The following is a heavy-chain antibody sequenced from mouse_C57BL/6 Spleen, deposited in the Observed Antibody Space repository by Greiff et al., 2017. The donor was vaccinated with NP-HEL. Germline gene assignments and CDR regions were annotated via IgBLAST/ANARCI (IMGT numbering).Heavy chain of an antibody. D-gene: IGHD2-5*01. Sequence: LVESGAELVKPGASVKLSCKASGYTFTEYTIHWVKQRSGQGLEWIGWFYPGSGSIKYNEKFKDKATLTADKSSSTVYMELSRWTSEDSAVYFCARHEDPYYSKGWYFDVWGTGTTVTVSS. CDR3: ARHEDPYYSKGWYFDV. V-gene: IGHV1-62-2*01. J-gene: IGHJ1*03. CDR1: GYTFTEYT. CDR2: FYPGSGSI.